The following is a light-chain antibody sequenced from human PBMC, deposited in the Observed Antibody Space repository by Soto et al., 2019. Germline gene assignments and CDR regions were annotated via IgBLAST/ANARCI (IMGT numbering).Light chain of an antibody. CDR1: QSISSSY. V-gene: IGKV3-20*01. CDR2: GTS. Sequence: ELVLTQSPGTLSLSAGERATLSCRASQSISSSYLGWYQQKPGQAPRLVIYGTSSRATGIPDRFSGSGSGTDFTLTITRLEPEDSAVYYCQHYGTSPFTFGPGTKVDI. CDR3: QHYGTSPFT. J-gene: IGKJ3*01.